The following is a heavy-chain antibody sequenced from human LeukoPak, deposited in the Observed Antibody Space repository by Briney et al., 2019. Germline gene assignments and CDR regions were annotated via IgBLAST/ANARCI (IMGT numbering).Heavy chain of an antibody. D-gene: IGHD2-8*02. CDR3: ARVLTGSWDWFDP. Sequence: GGSLRLSCAASGFTFSSYWMSWVRQAPGKGLVWVSRINSDGSRTNYADSVKGRFTISRDNAKNTLYLQMSSLRAEDTAVYYCARVLTGSWDWFDPWGQGTLVTVSS. CDR1: GFTFSSYW. J-gene: IGHJ5*02. CDR2: INSDGSRT. V-gene: IGHV3-74*01.